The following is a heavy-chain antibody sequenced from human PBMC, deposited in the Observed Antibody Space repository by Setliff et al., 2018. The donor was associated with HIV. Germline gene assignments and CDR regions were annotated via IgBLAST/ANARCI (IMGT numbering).Heavy chain of an antibody. CDR3: ATQTGFYNSHWYDY. Sequence: PGGSLRLSCVASGLPFYNYWMTWLRRAPGRGLEWVANVKQDGSDMHYIESVKGRFTIFRDNAKNPVFLQMNSLRAEDTGVYYCATQTGFYNSHWYDYWGQGTMVTAPQ. CDR1: GLPFYNYW. D-gene: IGHD6-13*01. CDR2: VKQDGSDM. V-gene: IGHV3-7*01. J-gene: IGHJ4*02.